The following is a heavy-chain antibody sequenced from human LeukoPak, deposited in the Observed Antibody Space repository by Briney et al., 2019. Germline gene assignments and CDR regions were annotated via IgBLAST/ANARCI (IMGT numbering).Heavy chain of an antibody. CDR1: GFTFSSYA. Sequence: GGSLRLSCVVSGFTFSSYAMSWVRQAPVKGLEWVSAISGSGGSTYYADSGKGRFTSSRDNSKNTLYVQMNSLRAEDTAVYYCAKGVGTFDYWGQGTLVTVSS. CDR3: AKGVGTFDY. CDR2: ISGSGGST. J-gene: IGHJ4*02. V-gene: IGHV3-23*01. D-gene: IGHD2-21*02.